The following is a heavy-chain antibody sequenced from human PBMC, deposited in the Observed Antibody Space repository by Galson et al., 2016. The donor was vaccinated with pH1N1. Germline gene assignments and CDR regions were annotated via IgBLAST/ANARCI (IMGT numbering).Heavy chain of an antibody. V-gene: IGHV4-59*01. CDR3: ARGFFDSSGNSNPFDP. CDR1: GAYITSSY. Sequence: ETLSLTCSVSGAYITSSYWSWIRRPPGERLEWIAYIHYSGATHYNPSPRSRVAMSMDAPKNQFSLKLSSVTAADTAVYYCARGFFDSSGNSNPFDPWGRGTLVTVSS. J-gene: IGHJ5*02. D-gene: IGHD1-26*01. CDR2: IHYSGAT.